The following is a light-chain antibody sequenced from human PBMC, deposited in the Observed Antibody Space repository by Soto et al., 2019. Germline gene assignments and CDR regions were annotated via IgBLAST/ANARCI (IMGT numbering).Light chain of an antibody. CDR1: QSISSW. J-gene: IGKJ1*01. CDR2: KAS. Sequence: DIQMNQSPSTLSASVGDRVTITCRASQSISSWLAWYQQKPGKATKLLIYKASSLESGVPSRFSGSGSGTDFTLTISSLQPDDFATYCCQQYNSYSPRTFGQGTKVEIK. V-gene: IGKV1-5*03. CDR3: QQYNSYSPRT.